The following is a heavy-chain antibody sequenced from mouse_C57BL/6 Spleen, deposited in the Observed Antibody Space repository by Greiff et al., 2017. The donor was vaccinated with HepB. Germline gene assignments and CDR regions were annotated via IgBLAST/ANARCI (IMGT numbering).Heavy chain of an antibody. Sequence: VQLQQPGAELVKPGASVKLSCKASGYTFTSYWMQWVKQRPGQGLEWIGEIDPSDSYTNYNQKFKGKATLTVDTSSSTAYMQLSSLTSEDSAVYYCARSYDYDRSGFAYWGQGTLVTVSA. CDR2: IDPSDSYT. D-gene: IGHD2-4*01. V-gene: IGHV1-50*01. J-gene: IGHJ3*01. CDR1: GYTFTSYW. CDR3: ARSYDYDRSGFAY.